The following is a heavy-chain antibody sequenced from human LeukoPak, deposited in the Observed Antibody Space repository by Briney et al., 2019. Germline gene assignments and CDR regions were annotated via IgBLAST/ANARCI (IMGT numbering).Heavy chain of an antibody. Sequence: GGSLRLSCAASGFTFSSYAMSWVRQAPEKGLDWVSAISGSGGSTYYAGSVKGRFTISRDNSKNTLYMQMNSLRAEDTAVYYCAKEDHTTMVPFDYWGQGTLVTVSS. J-gene: IGHJ4*02. CDR3: AKEDHTTMVPFDY. CDR2: ISGSGGST. V-gene: IGHV3-23*01. CDR1: GFTFSSYA. D-gene: IGHD5-18*01.